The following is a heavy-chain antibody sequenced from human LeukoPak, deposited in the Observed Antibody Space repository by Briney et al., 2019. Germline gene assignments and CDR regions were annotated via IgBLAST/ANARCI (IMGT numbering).Heavy chain of an antibody. J-gene: IGHJ4*02. V-gene: IGHV3-21*01. CDR1: GFSFKNYT. D-gene: IGHD3-9*01. CDR2: IISSGRYI. Sequence: GGSLRLSCAGSGFSFKNYTMNWVRQAPGKGLEWVSSIISSGRYIYYADSVKGRFTISRDNAKNALYLQMNSLRADDTAVYFCARDCAYFDWYLDYWGQGTLVTVSS. CDR3: ARDCAYFDWYLDY.